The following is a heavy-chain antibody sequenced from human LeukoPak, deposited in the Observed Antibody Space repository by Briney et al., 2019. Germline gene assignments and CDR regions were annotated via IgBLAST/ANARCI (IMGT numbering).Heavy chain of an antibody. CDR3: ARWDIVVVPAARARFDP. D-gene: IGHD2-2*01. J-gene: IGHJ5*02. Sequence: SETLSLTCAVYGGSFGGYYWSWIRQPPGKGLEWIGEINHSGSTNYNPSLKSRVTISVDTSKNQFSLKLSSVTAADTAVYYCARWDIVVVPAARARFDPWGQGTLVTVSS. V-gene: IGHV4-34*01. CDR1: GGSFGGYY. CDR2: INHSGST.